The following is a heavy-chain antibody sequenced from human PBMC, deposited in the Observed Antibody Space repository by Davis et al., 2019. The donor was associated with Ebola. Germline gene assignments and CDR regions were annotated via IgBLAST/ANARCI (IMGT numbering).Heavy chain of an antibody. J-gene: IGHJ6*02. V-gene: IGHV1-18*01. Sequence: AASVKVSCKASGYTFTSYGISWVRQAPGQGLEWMGWISAYNDNTNYAQKLQGRVTMTTDTSTSTAYMELRSLRSDDTAVYYCARDRYYDFWSGYYYGYYYYGMDVWGQGTTVTVSS. CDR2: ISAYNDNT. D-gene: IGHD3-3*01. CDR1: GYTFTSYG. CDR3: ARDRYYDFWSGYYYGYYYYGMDV.